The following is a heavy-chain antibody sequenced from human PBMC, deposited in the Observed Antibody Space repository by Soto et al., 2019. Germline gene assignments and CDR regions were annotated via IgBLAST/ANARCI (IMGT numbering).Heavy chain of an antibody. J-gene: IGHJ6*03. D-gene: IGHD2-15*01. Sequence: QVQLVQSGAEVKKPGASVKVSCKASGYTFTGYYMHWVRQAPGQGLEWMGWINPNSGGTNYAQKFQGWVTTTRDTSISTAYMELSRLRSDDTAVYYCARGAVVVAATYYYYYMDVWGKGTTVTVSS. CDR3: ARGAVVVAATYYYYYMDV. V-gene: IGHV1-2*04. CDR1: GYTFTGYY. CDR2: INPNSGGT.